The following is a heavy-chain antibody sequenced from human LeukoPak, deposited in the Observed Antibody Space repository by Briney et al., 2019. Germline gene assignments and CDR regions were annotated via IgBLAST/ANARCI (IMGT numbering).Heavy chain of an antibody. D-gene: IGHD6-19*01. Sequence: GSLRLSCEASGSIFSSYSMNWVRQAPGKGLEWVSSISSNSVYIHYADSVKGRFTISRDNAKNSLYLQMYSLRDEDTAVYYCARAAYNSDYFDLWGQGTLVTV. V-gene: IGHV3-21*01. J-gene: IGHJ4*02. CDR1: GSIFSSYS. CDR3: ARAAYNSDYFDL. CDR2: ISSNSVYI.